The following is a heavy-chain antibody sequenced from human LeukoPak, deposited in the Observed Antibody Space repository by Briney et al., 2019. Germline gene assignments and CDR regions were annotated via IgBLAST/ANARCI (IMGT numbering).Heavy chain of an antibody. V-gene: IGHV3-30-3*01. Sequence: GGSLRLSCAASGFTFINYAMHWVRQAPGKGLEWVAVISYDGSKEYNADSVKGRFTISRDNSKNTLYLQMNSLRAEDTAVYYCGRGRYDILTGPISWGQGTLVTVSS. CDR3: GRGRYDILTGPIS. J-gene: IGHJ4*02. D-gene: IGHD3-9*01. CDR1: GFTFINYA. CDR2: ISYDGSKE.